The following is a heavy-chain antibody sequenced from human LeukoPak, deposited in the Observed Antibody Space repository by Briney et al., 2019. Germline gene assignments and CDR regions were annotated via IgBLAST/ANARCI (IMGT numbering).Heavy chain of an antibody. V-gene: IGHV3-23*01. CDR1: GFTFSSYA. J-gene: IGHJ4*02. D-gene: IGHD4-23*01. Sequence: GRSLRLSCAASGFTFSSYAMSWVRQAPGKGLEWVSAISGSGGSTYYADSVKGRFTISRDNSKNTLYLQMNSLRAEDTAVYYCARARGNSEFDCWGQGTLVTVSS. CDR3: ARARGNSEFDC. CDR2: ISGSGGST.